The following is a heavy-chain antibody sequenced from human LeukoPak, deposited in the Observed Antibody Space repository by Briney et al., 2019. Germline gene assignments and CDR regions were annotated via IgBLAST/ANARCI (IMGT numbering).Heavy chain of an antibody. D-gene: IGHD4-17*01. Sequence: ASVKVSCKASGYAFTGYYIHWVRQAPGQGLEWMGWINPRSGASQYSQNFQGRVTMTRDTSMSTAYMELTRLKSDDTAVYYCAAIDYGDYPDYWGQGTLVTVSS. CDR3: AAIDYGDYPDY. V-gene: IGHV1-2*02. CDR2: INPRSGAS. J-gene: IGHJ4*02. CDR1: GYAFTGYY.